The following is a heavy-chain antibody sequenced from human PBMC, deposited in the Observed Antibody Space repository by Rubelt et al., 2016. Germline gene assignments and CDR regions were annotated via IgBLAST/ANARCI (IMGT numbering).Heavy chain of an antibody. J-gene: IGHJ4*02. CDR3: AKGWFGELFIDY. D-gene: IGHD3-10*01. CDR2: IWYDGSNK. Sequence: QVQLVESGGGVVQPGRSLRLSCAASGFTFSSYGMHWVRQAPGKGLECVAVIWYDGSNKYFAGSFEVRLTNSRDNSKYTLYLQMNSLRAEDSAVDYCAKGWFGELFIDYWGQGTLVTVSS. V-gene: IGHV3-33*06. CDR1: GFTFSSYG.